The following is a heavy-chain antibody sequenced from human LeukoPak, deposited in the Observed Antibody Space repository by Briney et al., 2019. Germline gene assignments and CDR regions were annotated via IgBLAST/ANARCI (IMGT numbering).Heavy chain of an antibody. CDR3: ARLSSRSSWYPADY. CDR1: GYTFTGYY. D-gene: IGHD6-13*01. CDR2: INPNSGGT. Sequence: ASVKVSCKASGYTFTGYYIHWVRQAPGQGLEWMGWINPNSGGTNYAQKFQGRVTMTRDTSISTAYMELSRLRSDDTAVYYCARLSSRSSWYPADYWGQGTLVTVSS. J-gene: IGHJ4*02. V-gene: IGHV1-2*02.